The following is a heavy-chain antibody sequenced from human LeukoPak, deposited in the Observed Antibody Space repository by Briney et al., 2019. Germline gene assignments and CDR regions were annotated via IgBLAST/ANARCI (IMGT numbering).Heavy chain of an antibody. J-gene: IGHJ5*02. CDR1: GYTFTDRH. V-gene: IGHV1-2*02. Sequence: GASVKVSCKASGYTFTDRHMHWVRQAPGQGLEWMGWIHPNSGDTNYAQKFQGRVTMTRDTSISTAYMELSRLRSDDTAVYYCARGTFDPWGQGTLVTVSS. CDR3: ARGTFDP. CDR2: IHPNSGDT.